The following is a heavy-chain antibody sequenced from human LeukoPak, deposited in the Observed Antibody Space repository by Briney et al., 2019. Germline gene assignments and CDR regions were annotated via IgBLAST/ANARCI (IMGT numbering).Heavy chain of an antibody. Sequence: PSETLSLTCTVSGGSISSYYWSWIRQHPGKGLEWIGYIYYSGSTYYNPSLKSRVTISVDTSKNQFSLKLSSVTAADTAVYYCARDPQGSGSYYNPKGSWFDPWGQGTLVTVSS. J-gene: IGHJ5*02. V-gene: IGHV4-59*06. CDR3: ARDPQGSGSYYNPKGSWFDP. CDR2: IYYSGST. D-gene: IGHD3-10*01. CDR1: GGSISSYY.